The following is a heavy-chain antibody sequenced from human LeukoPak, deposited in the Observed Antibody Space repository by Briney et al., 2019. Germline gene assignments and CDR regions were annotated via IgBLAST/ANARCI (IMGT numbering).Heavy chain of an antibody. CDR2: ISGSGGST. D-gene: IGHD3-22*01. V-gene: IGHV3-23*01. CDR3: AKTGSSGYYYGRYYYYGMDV. J-gene: IGHJ6*02. Sequence: GGSLRLSCAASGFTFSSYAMSWVRQAPGKGLESVSAISGSGGSTYYADSVKGRFTISRDNSKNTLYLQMNSLRAEDTGVYYCAKTGSSGYYYGRYYYYGMDVGGQGTTVTVYS. CDR1: GFTFSSYA.